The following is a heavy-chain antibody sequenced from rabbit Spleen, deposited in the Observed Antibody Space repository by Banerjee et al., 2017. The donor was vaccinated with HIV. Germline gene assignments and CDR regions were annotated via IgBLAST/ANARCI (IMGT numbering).Heavy chain of an antibody. CDR3: ARDGAGGSYFAL. CDR1: GFSFSYRQV. CDR2: INTATAKA. J-gene: IGHJ4*01. V-gene: IGHV1S45*01. Sequence: QEQLMESGGGLVKPEGSLTLTCTASGFSFSYRQVMCWVRQAPGKGLEWIACINTATAKAVYATWAKGQFTISRASSTAVTLQMTSLTAADAATYFCARDGAGGSYFALWGQDTLVTVS. D-gene: IGHD8-1*01.